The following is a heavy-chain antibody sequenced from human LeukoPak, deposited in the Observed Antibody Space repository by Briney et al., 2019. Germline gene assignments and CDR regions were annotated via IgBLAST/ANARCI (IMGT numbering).Heavy chain of an antibody. V-gene: IGHV3-23*01. D-gene: IGHD5-18*01. J-gene: IGHJ5*02. CDR2: ISGNGGRT. CDR1: GFTFSSYA. Sequence: GGSLRLSCAASGFTFSSYAMSWVRQAPGKGLEWVSIISGNGGRTYYADSVKGRFTISRDNSKNTLYLQMNSLRAEDTAVYYCAKVRDLDTVLGRFDNWGQGTLVTVSS. CDR3: AKVRDLDTVLGRFDN.